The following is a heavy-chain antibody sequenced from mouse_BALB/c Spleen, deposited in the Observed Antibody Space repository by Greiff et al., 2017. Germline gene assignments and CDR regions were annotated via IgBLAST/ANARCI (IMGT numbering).Heavy chain of an antibody. CDR1: GFSLTSYG. V-gene: IGHV2-9*02. CDR2: IWAGGST. D-gene: IGHD1-1*01. CDR3: ARDERRGLLPSMDY. J-gene: IGHJ4*01. Sequence: VKLMESGPGLVAPSQSLSITCTVSGFSLTSYGVHWVRQPPGKGLEWLGVIWAGGSTNYNSALMSRLSISKDNSKSQVFLKMNSLQTDDTAMYYCARDERRGLLPSMDYWGQGTSVTVSS.